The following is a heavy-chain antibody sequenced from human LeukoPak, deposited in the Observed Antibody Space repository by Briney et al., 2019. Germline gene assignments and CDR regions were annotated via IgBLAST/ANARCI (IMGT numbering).Heavy chain of an antibody. D-gene: IGHD6-13*01. CDR1: GFTFDDYA. Sequence: GMSLRLSCAASGFTFDDYAMHWVRQAPGKGLEWVSGISWNSGSIGYADSVKGRFTISRDNAKNSLYLQMNSLRAEDTAVYYCARDLIAAAGTGYWGQGTLVTVSS. CDR2: ISWNSGSI. V-gene: IGHV3-9*01. CDR3: ARDLIAAAGTGY. J-gene: IGHJ4*02.